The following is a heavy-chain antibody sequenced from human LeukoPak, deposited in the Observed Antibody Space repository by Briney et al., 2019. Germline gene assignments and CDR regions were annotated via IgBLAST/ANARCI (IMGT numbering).Heavy chain of an antibody. Sequence: GRSLRLSCAASGFTFSSYAMHWVRQAPGKGLEWVAVISYDGSNKYYADSVKGRFTISRDNSENTLYLQMNSLRAEDTAVYYCARETYYYDSSGYSPFDYWGQGTLVTVSS. CDR2: ISYDGSNK. J-gene: IGHJ4*02. V-gene: IGHV3-30-3*01. CDR1: GFTFSSYA. CDR3: ARETYYYDSSGYSPFDY. D-gene: IGHD3-22*01.